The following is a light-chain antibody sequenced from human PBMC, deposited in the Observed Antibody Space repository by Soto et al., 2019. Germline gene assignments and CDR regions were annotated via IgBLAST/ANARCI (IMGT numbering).Light chain of an antibody. CDR1: SSNIGAGYD. J-gene: IGLJ1*01. CDR2: GNS. CDR3: QSYDSSLSVNYV. Sequence: QSVLTQPPSVSVASGQRVTISCTGGSSNIGAGYDVHWYQQLPGTAPKLLIYGNSNRPSGVPDRFSGSKSGTSASLAITGLQAEDEADYYCQSYDSSLSVNYVFGTGTKVPVL. V-gene: IGLV1-40*01.